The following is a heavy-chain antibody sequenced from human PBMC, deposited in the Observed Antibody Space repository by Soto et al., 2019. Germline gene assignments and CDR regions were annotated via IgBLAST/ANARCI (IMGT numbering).Heavy chain of an antibody. V-gene: IGHV3-23*01. J-gene: IGHJ6*02. D-gene: IGHD2-15*01. CDR3: AKGRQKEIVVVVAASGGMDV. CDR2: ISGSGGNT. CDR1: GFTFSSFA. Sequence: GGSLRLSCAASGFTFSSFAMTWVRQAPGKGLQWLSSISGSGGNTYYADSVKGRFTISRDNSKNRLNLQRNTLRAEDTAEYYCAKGRQKEIVVVVAASGGMDVWGQGTTVTVSS.